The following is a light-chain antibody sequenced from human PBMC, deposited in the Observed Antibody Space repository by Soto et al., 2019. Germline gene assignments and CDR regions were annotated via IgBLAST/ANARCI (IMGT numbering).Light chain of an antibody. Sequence: DIQMTQSPSTLSGSVGDRVTIPCRASQGISSYLAWYQQKPGKAPKLLIYAASTLQSGVPSRFSGSGSGTDFTLTISSLQPDDFATYYCQQLNTYPRITFGQGTRLEI. J-gene: IGKJ5*01. V-gene: IGKV1-9*01. CDR2: AAS. CDR3: QQLNTYPRIT. CDR1: QGISSY.